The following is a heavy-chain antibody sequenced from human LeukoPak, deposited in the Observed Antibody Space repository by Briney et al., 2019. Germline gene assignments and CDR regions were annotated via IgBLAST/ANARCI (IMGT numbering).Heavy chain of an antibody. Sequence: PSETLSLPCTVSGYSIRNGYNWGWIRLSPGKGLEWLGSIYQSGSTLDNPSLKSRVNLSIDTSKNPFSLKLTSVTAADTAVNYCARAEINDYSRFWGKGIPVIVSS. CDR1: GYSIRNGYN. CDR2: IYQSGST. J-gene: IGHJ4*02. V-gene: IGHV4-38-2*02. D-gene: IGHD4-11*01. CDR3: ARAEINDYSRF.